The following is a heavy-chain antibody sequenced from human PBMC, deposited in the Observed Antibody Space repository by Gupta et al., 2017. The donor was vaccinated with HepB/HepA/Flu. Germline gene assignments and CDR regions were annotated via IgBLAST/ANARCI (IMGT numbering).Heavy chain of an antibody. CDR2: ISYDGSNK. J-gene: IGHJ6*02. Sequence: QVQLVESGGGVVQPGRSLRLSCAASVFTFSSYAMHWVRQAPGQGLEWVAVISYDGSNKYYADSVKGRFTISRDNSKNTLYLQMNSLRAEDTAVYYCARVLGYCSGGSCYSVAYYYGMDVWGQGTTVTVS. V-gene: IGHV3-30-3*01. D-gene: IGHD2-15*01. CDR1: VFTFSSYA. CDR3: ARVLGYCSGGSCYSVAYYYGMDV.